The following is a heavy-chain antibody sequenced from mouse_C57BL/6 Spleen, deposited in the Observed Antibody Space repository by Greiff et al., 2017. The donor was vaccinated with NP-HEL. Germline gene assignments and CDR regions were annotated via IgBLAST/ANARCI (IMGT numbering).Heavy chain of an antibody. V-gene: IGHV3-6*01. CDR2: ISYDGSN. Sequence: VQLKESGPGLVKPSQSLSLTCSVTGYSITSGYYWNWIRQFPGNKLEWMGYISYDGSNNYNPSLKNRISITRDTSKNQFFLKLNSVTTEDTATYYCAREQLRPYFDYWGQGTTLTVSS. J-gene: IGHJ2*01. D-gene: IGHD3-2*02. CDR1: GYSITSGYY. CDR3: AREQLRPYFDY.